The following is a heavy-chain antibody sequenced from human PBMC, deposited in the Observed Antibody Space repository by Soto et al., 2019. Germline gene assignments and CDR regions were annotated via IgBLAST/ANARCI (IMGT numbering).Heavy chain of an antibody. D-gene: IGHD3-10*01. CDR2: IYHSGGT. CDR1: GGSISSGGYS. V-gene: IGHV4-30-2*01. CDR3: ARDRFGESRPYWYFDL. Sequence: QLQLQESGSGLVKPSQTLSLTCAVSGGSISSGGYSWSWIRQPPGKGLEWIGYIYHSGGTYDNPPLRSLLTIAVDRSKNQFSLKLSSVTAADTAVYYCARDRFGESRPYWYFDLWGRGTLVTVSS. J-gene: IGHJ2*01.